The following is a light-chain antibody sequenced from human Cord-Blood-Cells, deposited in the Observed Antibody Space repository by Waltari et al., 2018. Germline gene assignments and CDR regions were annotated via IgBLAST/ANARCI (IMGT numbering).Light chain of an antibody. CDR3: QQYNNWST. V-gene: IGKV3-15*01. CDR2: GTS. Sequence: EIVMTQSTDTLSVSPGERGTLSCRASQSVSSNLAWYQQKPGQAPRLIIYGTSTRATGIPARFSGSGSGTEFTLTISSLQSEDFAVYYCQQYNNWSTFGPGTKVDIK. J-gene: IGKJ3*01. CDR1: QSVSSN.